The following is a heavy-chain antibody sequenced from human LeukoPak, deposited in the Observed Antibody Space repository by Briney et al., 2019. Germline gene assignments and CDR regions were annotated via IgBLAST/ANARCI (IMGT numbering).Heavy chain of an antibody. CDR3: ARHNDYYVVGGMDV. CDR2: IYHSGST. J-gene: IGHJ6*02. V-gene: IGHV4-30-2*01. D-gene: IGHD3-10*02. Sequence: SETLSLTCTVSGGSISSGGYYWSWIRQPPGKGLEWIGYIYHSGSTYYNPSLKSRVTISVDRSKNQFSLKLSSVTAADTAVYYCARHNDYYVVGGMDVWGQGTTVTVS. CDR1: GGSISSGGYY.